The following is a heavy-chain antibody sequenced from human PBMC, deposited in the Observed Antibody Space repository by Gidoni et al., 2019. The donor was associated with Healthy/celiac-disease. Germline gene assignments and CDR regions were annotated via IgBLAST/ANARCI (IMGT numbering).Heavy chain of an antibody. D-gene: IGHD4-17*01. Sequence: EVQLVESGGGLVQPGRYLRLSCAASGFTSDDYAMHWVRQAPGNGLEWFSGISWNSGSIGYADSVKGRFTISRDNAKNSLYLQMNSLRAEDTALYYCAKVHDYGYHWGYFDYWGQGTLVTVSS. CDR3: AKVHDYGYHWGYFDY. CDR1: GFTSDDYA. CDR2: ISWNSGSI. J-gene: IGHJ4*02. V-gene: IGHV3-9*02.